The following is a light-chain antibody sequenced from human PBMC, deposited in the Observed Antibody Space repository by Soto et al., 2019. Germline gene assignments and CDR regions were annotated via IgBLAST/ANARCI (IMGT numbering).Light chain of an antibody. V-gene: IGKV1-39*01. Sequence: DIQMTQSPSSLSASVGDRVTITCRASQSIITYLNWYQQKPGRAPKLMISDASSLQSGVPPRFSGSGSGTDFTLTISSLQPEDFATYYCQQSYTTPRTFGQGTRLEIK. CDR1: QSIITY. J-gene: IGKJ2*01. CDR3: QQSYTTPRT. CDR2: DAS.